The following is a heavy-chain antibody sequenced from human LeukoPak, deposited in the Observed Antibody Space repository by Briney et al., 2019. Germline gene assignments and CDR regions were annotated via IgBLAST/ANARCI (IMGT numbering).Heavy chain of an antibody. J-gene: IGHJ4*02. CDR3: ARARPRYCSGGSCRFGIDY. D-gene: IGHD2-15*01. CDR2: MNPNSGNT. Sequence: ASVKVSCKASGYTFTSYDINWVRQATGQGLEWMGWMNPNSGNTGYAQKFQGGVTMTRNTSISTAYMELSSLRSEDTAVYYCARARPRYCSGGSCRFGIDYWGQGTLVTVSS. CDR1: GYTFTSYD. V-gene: IGHV1-8*01.